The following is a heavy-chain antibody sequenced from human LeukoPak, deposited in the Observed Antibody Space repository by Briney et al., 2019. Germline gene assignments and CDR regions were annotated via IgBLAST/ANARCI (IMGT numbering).Heavy chain of an antibody. D-gene: IGHD6-13*01. Sequence: GGSLRLSCAASGFTFSSYSMSWVRQAPGKGLEWVSSISSSSSYIYYADSVKGRFTISRDNAKNSLYLQMNSLGAEDTAVYYCASHFTGYSSSHIDYWGQGTLVTVSS. CDR3: ASHFTGYSSSHIDY. J-gene: IGHJ4*02. V-gene: IGHV3-21*01. CDR2: ISSSSSYI. CDR1: GFTFSSYS.